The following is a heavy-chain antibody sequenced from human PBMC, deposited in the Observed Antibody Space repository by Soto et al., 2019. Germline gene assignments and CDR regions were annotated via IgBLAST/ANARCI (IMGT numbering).Heavy chain of an antibody. V-gene: IGHV1-18*01. CDR1: GYTFTSYG. CDR3: ARDSGVYYYDSSGYHWFVY. J-gene: IGHJ4*02. CDR2: ISAYNGNT. D-gene: IGHD3-22*01. Sequence: QVQLVQSGAEVKKPGASVKVSCKASGYTFTSYGISWVRQAPGQGLEWMGWISAYNGNTNYAQKLQGRVTMTTDTSTSTAYMELRSLRSDDTAVYYCARDSGVYYYDSSGYHWFVYWGQGTLVTVSS.